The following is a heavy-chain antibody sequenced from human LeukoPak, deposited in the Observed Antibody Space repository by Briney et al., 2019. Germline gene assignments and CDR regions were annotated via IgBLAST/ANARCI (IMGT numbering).Heavy chain of an antibody. CDR1: GFTVSSNY. J-gene: IGHJ4*02. D-gene: IGHD3-22*01. V-gene: IGHV3-66*04. CDR3: AKLEVGYYDQINYFDY. Sequence: GGSLRLSCAASGFTVSSNYMSWVRQAPGKGLEWVSVIYSGGSTYYADSVKGRFTISRDNSKNTLYLQMNSLRAEDTAVYYCAKLEVGYYDQINYFDYWGQGTLVTVSS. CDR2: IYSGGST.